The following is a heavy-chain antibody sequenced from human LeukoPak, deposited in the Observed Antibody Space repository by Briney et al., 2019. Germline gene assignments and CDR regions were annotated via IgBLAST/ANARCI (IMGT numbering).Heavy chain of an antibody. CDR3: VRDDGATKPC. J-gene: IGHJ4*02. CDR2: IKRDGSEK. V-gene: IGHV3-7*01. D-gene: IGHD1-26*01. Sequence: GGSLRLYCAASGFTLSSYWMSWVRQAPGKGLEWVANIKRDGSEKYYVDSVKGRFTISRDNAKNSLYLQMNSLRVEDTAVYYCVRDDGATKPCWGQGTLVTVSS. CDR1: GFTLSSYW.